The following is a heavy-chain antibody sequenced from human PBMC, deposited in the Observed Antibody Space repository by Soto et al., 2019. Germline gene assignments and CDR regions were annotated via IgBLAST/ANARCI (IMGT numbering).Heavy chain of an antibody. D-gene: IGHD1-26*01. V-gene: IGHV1-3*01. CDR1: GYTFTSYA. CDR3: ARGSPGIVGASGAFDI. Sequence: ASVKVSCKASGYTFTSYAMHWVRQAPGQRLEWMGWINASNGNTKYSQKFQGRVTITRDTSASTAYMELSSLRSEDTAVYYCARGSPGIVGASGAFDIWGQGTMVTVSS. CDR2: INASNGNT. J-gene: IGHJ3*02.